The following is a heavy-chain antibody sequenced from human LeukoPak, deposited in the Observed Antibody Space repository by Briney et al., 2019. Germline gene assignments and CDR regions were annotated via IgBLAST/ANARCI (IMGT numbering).Heavy chain of an antibody. Sequence: GGSLRLSCAASGFTFSSYGMHWVRQAPGKGLEWVAVISYDRSNKYYADSVKGRFTISRDNSKNTLYLQMNSLRAEDTAVYYCARGLRTTSGSYYYYYYYMDVWGKGTTVTVSS. V-gene: IGHV3-30*03. D-gene: IGHD6-19*01. CDR2: ISYDRSNK. J-gene: IGHJ6*03. CDR1: GFTFSSYG. CDR3: ARGLRTTSGSYYYYYYYMDV.